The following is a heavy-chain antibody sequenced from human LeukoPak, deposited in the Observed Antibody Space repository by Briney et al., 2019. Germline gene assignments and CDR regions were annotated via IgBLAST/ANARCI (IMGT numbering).Heavy chain of an antibody. CDR2: INHRSGDT. V-gene: IGHV1-2*06. J-gene: IGHJ3*02. D-gene: IGHD5-24*01. Sequence: ASVKDSCKASQYILTDYYLHWVRPAPGQGLDWMGRINHRSGDTEYAQKLQGRVTMTRDPSISTAYMDLSSLTSDDTAVYYCARDLVSMATILPPDGFDIWGQGTLVTVSS. CDR1: QYILTDYY. CDR3: ARDLVSMATILPPDGFDI.